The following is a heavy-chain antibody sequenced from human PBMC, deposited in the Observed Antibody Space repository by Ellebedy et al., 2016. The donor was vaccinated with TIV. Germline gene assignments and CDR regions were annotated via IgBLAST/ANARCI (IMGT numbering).Heavy chain of an antibody. CDR3: ARDTDREVSDV. J-gene: IGHJ6*02. D-gene: IGHD5/OR15-5a*01. CDR1: GGSMIAYY. V-gene: IGHV4-4*07. CDR2: IYSTGST. Sequence: MPSETLSLTCSVSGGSMIAYYWIWVRQPAGRKLEWIGRIYSTGSTHYNPSLKSPVTMSLDTSKNQFSLRLTSVTAAATAVYYCARDTDREVSDVWGQGTTVTVSS.